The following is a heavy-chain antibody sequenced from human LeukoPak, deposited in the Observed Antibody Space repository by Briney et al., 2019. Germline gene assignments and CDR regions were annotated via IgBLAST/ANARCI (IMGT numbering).Heavy chain of an antibody. CDR2: IYSSGST. CDR1: GGSISTNAYY. V-gene: IGHV4-39*01. Sequence: PSETLSLTCTVSGGSISTNAYYWAWIRQPPGKGLEWIGNIYSSGSTYYNASLQSRVTISIDTSKNQFSLRLNSVTAADTAMYYCAKSGGYGLIDYWGQGTRVTVSS. CDR3: AKSGGYGLIDY. J-gene: IGHJ4*02. D-gene: IGHD1-26*01.